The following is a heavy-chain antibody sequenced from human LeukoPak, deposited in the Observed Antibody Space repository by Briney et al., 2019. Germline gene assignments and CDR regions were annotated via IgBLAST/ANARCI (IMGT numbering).Heavy chain of an antibody. V-gene: IGHV4-4*02. CDR2: IYHSGST. Sequence: SGTLSLTCAVSGGSISSSNWWSWVRQPPGQGLEWIGEIYHSGSTNYNPSLKSRVTISVDKSKNQISLKLTSVTAADTAIYFCANTRVIMVRGVVPSAFETWGQGTEVSVSS. CDR1: GGSISSSNW. D-gene: IGHD3-10*01. CDR3: ANTRVIMVRGVVPSAFET. J-gene: IGHJ3*02.